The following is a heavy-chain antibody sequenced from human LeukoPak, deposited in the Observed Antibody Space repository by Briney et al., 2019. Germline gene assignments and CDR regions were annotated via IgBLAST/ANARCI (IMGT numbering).Heavy chain of an antibody. D-gene: IGHD3-9*01. Sequence: GGSLRLSCEASGVTFSNYGISSYGMHWVRQAPGKGLEWVAVISYDGSNKYYADSVKGRFTISRDNSKNTLYLQMNSLRAEDTAVYYCARELRYFDWLPPTHFDYWGQGALVTVSS. V-gene: IGHV3-30*19. CDR3: ARELRYFDWLPPTHFDY. J-gene: IGHJ4*02. CDR2: ISYDGSNK. CDR1: GVTFSNYGISSYG.